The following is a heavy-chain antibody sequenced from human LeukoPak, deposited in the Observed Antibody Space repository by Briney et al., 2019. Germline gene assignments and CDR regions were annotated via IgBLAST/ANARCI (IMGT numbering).Heavy chain of an antibody. J-gene: IGHJ4*02. Sequence: SETLSLTCTVSGGSISSSSNYWGWIRQPPGKGLEWIGSIKYSGSTYYNPSLKSRVTISVDTSKNQFSLKLSSVTAADTAVYYCARTYYYDSSGYYYFDYWGQGTLVTVSS. V-gene: IGHV4-39*01. CDR1: GGSISSSSNY. D-gene: IGHD3-22*01. CDR2: IKYSGST. CDR3: ARTYYYDSSGYYYFDY.